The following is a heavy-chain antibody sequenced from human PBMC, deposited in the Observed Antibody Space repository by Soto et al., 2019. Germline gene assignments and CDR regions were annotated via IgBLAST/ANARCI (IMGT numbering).Heavy chain of an antibody. D-gene: IGHD1-26*01. Sequence: PSETLSLTCTVSGDSINTGDYYWSWLRQPPRKGLEWIGYIYYTGSTYYNPSRKSQFTISIDTSKTQFSLKVNSVTAADTAVYYCARIPLLQGGWFDPWGQGTLVTVSS. CDR1: GDSINTGDYY. V-gene: IGHV4-30-4*01. J-gene: IGHJ5*02. CDR3: ARIPLLQGGWFDP. CDR2: IYYTGST.